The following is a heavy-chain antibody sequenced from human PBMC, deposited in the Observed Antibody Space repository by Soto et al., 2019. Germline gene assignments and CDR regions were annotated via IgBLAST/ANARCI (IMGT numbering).Heavy chain of an antibody. CDR1: GGSISSSSYY. D-gene: IGHD3-3*01. CDR3: ARLNEHPTIFGVVIPPDY. V-gene: IGHV4-39*01. Sequence: SETLSLTCTVSGGSISSSSYYWGWIRQPPGKGLEWIGSIYYSGSTYYNPSLKSRVTISVDTSKNQFSLKLSSVTAADTAVYYCARLNEHPTIFGVVIPPDYWGQGTLVTVSS. J-gene: IGHJ4*02. CDR2: IYYSGST.